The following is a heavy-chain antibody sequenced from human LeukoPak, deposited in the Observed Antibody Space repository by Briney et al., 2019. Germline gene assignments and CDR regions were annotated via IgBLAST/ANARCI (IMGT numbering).Heavy chain of an antibody. CDR2: ISYDGSIK. Sequence: GTSLTLSCAASGFTFSSYGMHWVRQAPGKGLEWVTIISYDGSIKYQADSVTGRFTISRDNSKNTLYLQMNSLRAEDTAVYYCARDRSANSRVYYFDYWGQGTLVTVSS. V-gene: IGHV3-30-3*01. CDR3: ARDRSANSRVYYFDY. J-gene: IGHJ4*02. CDR1: GFTFSSYG. D-gene: IGHD4/OR15-4a*01.